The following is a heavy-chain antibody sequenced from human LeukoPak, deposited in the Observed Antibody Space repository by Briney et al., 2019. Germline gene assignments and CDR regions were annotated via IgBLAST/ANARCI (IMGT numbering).Heavy chain of an antibody. CDR1: GYTFTGYY. Sequence: ASVKVSCKGSGYTFTGYYMHWVRQAPGQGLECMGWINPNSGGTNYAQKFQGRVTMTRDTSTSTAYMELSRLRSDDTAVSYCARVGAERQPLVRFGQFDYWGQGTLVTV. J-gene: IGHJ4*02. CDR2: INPNSGGT. V-gene: IGHV1-2*02. D-gene: IGHD6-13*01. CDR3: ARVGAERQPLVRFGQFDY.